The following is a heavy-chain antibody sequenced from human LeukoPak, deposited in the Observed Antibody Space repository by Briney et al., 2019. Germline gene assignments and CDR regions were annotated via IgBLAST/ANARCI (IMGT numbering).Heavy chain of an antibody. CDR1: GYTFTSHG. CDR3: ARVGGSYEWFDP. J-gene: IGHJ5*02. V-gene: IGHV1-18*01. D-gene: IGHD1-26*01. CDR2: ISTYNGNT. Sequence: ASVKVSCKASGYTFTSHGISWVRQAPGQGLEWMGWISTYNGNTNYAQKLQGRVSMTTDTSTSTAYMELRSLRSDDTAVYYCARVGGSYEWFDPWGQGTLVTVSS.